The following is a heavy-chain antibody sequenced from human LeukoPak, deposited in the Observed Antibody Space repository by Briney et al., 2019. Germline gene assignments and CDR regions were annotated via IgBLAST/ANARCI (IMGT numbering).Heavy chain of an antibody. Sequence: ASVKVSCKASGYTFTGHYLNWLRQAPGRGLGWMGRINPNSGDTKYADKFLGRVIMTRATSTSTTYLELNGLRSDDTASYYCARDMWELPSDYYYDFWGQGTLVTVSS. D-gene: IGHD1-26*01. CDR3: ARDMWELPSDYYYDF. J-gene: IGHJ4*02. V-gene: IGHV1-2*06. CDR2: INPNSGDT. CDR1: GYTFTGHY.